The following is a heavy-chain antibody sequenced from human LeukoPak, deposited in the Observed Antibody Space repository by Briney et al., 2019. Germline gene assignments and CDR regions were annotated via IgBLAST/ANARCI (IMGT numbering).Heavy chain of an antibody. D-gene: IGHD2-15*01. CDR1: GYTLTELS. Sequence: GASVKVSCKVSGYTLTELSMHWLRQSPGQGIEWMGWISANKGDTEYAQKFQGRLTVTRDTSTTTAYMELKRLKSDDMAVYYCARADIIVVAGATPVGSAFEYWGQGTLITVS. V-gene: IGHV1-18*03. CDR2: ISANKGDT. CDR3: ARADIIVVAGATPVGSAFEY. J-gene: IGHJ4*02.